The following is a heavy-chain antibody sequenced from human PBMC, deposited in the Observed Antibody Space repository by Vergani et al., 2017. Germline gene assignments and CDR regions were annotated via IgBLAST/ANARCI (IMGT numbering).Heavy chain of an antibody. CDR1: GYIFTQSV. D-gene: IGHD2-21*01. V-gene: IGHV7-4-1*02. J-gene: IGHJ5*02. Sequence: QVQLVQSGSELKKPGASVKISCKASGYIFTQSVMNWVRQAPGQGPEWMGWINTATGKSTYAQDFTGRFVFSLDTSVNTAYLQISSLKTEDTAIYNCATTPTWRVCDSWGQGTLVTVST. CDR3: ATTPTWRVCDS. CDR2: INTATGKS.